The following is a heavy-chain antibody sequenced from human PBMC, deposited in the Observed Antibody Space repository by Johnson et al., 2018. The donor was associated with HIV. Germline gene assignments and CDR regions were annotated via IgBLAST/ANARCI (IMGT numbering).Heavy chain of an antibody. CDR2: ISGSGSGT. J-gene: IGHJ3*02. V-gene: IGHV3-23*04. CDR3: ARDLRFNRTVQGRVIISGVFDM. Sequence: VQLVESGGGLVQPGGSLRLSCAASGFIFNKYAMNWVRQAPGKGLEWVSAISGSGSGTYYADSVKGRFTISRDNSKNTLYVQMNSLRTEDTAVYSCARDLRFNRTVQGRVIISGVFDMWGQGTVVHVSS. CDR1: GFIFNKYA. D-gene: IGHD3-10*01.